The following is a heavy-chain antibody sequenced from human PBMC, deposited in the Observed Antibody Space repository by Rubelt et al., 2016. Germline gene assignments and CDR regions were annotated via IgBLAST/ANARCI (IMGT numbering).Heavy chain of an antibody. Sequence: QVQLVQSGAEVKKPGASVKVSCKASGYTFTGYYMHWVRQAPGQGLEWMGRINPNSGGTNYAQEFQARVTMPMEPSISTADMELSRLRSDDTAVYYCARGVGTAFDPWGQGTLVTVSS. CDR2: INPNSGGT. D-gene: IGHD1-1*01. CDR3: ARGVGTAFDP. J-gene: IGHJ5*02. V-gene: IGHV1-2*06. CDR1: GYTFTGYY.